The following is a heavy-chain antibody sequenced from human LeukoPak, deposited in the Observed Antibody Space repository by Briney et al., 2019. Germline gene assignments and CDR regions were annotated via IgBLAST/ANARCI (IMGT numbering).Heavy chain of an antibody. D-gene: IGHD2-2*01. CDR2: IYYSGST. J-gene: IGHJ4*02. V-gene: IGHV4-31*03. Sequence: SQTLSLTCTVSGGFISSGGYYWSWIRQHPGKGLEWIGYIYYSGSTYYNPSLKSRVTISVDTSKNQFSLKLSSVTAADTAVYYCAREWGGVVAYWGQGTLVTVSS. CDR3: AREWGGVVAY. CDR1: GGFISSGGYY.